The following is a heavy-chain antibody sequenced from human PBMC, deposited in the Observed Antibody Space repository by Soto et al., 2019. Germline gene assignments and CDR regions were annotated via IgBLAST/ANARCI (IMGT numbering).Heavy chain of an antibody. CDR3: ARGRGEIQGP. CDR2: INHSGST. Sequence: SETLSLTCAVYGGSFSDNYWSWIRQPPGKGLEWLGEINHSGSTNHNPSLKSRVTILADTSKKQFSLKLSSVTAADTAVYYCARGRGEIQGPWGQGTLVTVSS. D-gene: IGHD3-16*01. CDR1: GGSFSDNY. J-gene: IGHJ5*02. V-gene: IGHV4-34*01.